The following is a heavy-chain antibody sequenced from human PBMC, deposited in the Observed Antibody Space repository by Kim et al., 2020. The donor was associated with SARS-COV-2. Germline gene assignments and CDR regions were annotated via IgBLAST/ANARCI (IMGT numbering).Heavy chain of an antibody. CDR1: GGSISSSSYY. CDR2: NYYSGST. CDR3: ARRFGRFGELFDY. V-gene: IGHV4-39*01. D-gene: IGHD3-10*01. Sequence: SETLSLTCTVSGGSISSSSYYWGWIRQPPGKGLEWIGSNYYSGSTYYNPSLKSRVTISVDTSKNQFSLKLSSVTAADTAVYYCARRFGRFGELFDYWGQGTLVSVSS. J-gene: IGHJ4*02.